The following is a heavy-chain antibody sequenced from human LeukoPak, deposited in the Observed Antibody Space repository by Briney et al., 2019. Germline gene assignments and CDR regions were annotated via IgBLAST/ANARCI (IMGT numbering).Heavy chain of an antibody. Sequence: GASVKVTCKASGGTFSSYAISWVRQAPGQGLEWMRGIIPIFGTANYAQKFQGRVTITTDESTSTAYMELSSLRSEDTAVYHCARHYYYYGSGSYYFDYWGQGTLVTVSS. CDR1: GGTFSSYA. CDR2: IIPIFGTA. CDR3: ARHYYYYGSGSYYFDY. V-gene: IGHV1-69*05. D-gene: IGHD3-10*01. J-gene: IGHJ4*02.